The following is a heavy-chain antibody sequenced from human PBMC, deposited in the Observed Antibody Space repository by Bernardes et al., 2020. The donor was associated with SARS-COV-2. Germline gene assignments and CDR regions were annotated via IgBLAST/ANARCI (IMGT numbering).Heavy chain of an antibody. V-gene: IGHV1-2*02. CDR3: AIPPTNYDRYGMDV. CDR2: INPNSGGT. J-gene: IGHJ6*02. D-gene: IGHD3-22*01. CDR1: GYIFTGYY. Sequence: ASVKVSCKASGYIFTGYYMHWVRQAPGQGLEWLGWINPNSGGTNYAQKFQGRVTMTRDPSISTAYMELSRLRSDDTAVYYCAIPPTNYDRYGMDVWGQGTTVTVSS.